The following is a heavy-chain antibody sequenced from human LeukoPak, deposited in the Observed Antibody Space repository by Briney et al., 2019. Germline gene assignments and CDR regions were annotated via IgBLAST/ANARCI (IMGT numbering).Heavy chain of an antibody. CDR2: INSDGSST. D-gene: IGHD5-12*01. CDR1: GFTFSSYW. Sequence: GGSLRLSCAASGFTFSSYWMHWVRQAPGKGLVWVSRINSDGSSTSYADSVKGRFTISRDNAKNTLYLQMNSLRVEDTAVYYCARGGYDDYYSYGMDVWGQGTTVTVSS. CDR3: ARGGYDDYYSYGMDV. J-gene: IGHJ6*02. V-gene: IGHV3-74*01.